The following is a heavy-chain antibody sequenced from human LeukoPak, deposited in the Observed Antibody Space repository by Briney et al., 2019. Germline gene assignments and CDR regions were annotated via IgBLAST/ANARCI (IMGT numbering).Heavy chain of an antibody. CDR2: ISGSGTGT. CDR3: AKLVGSGTYYPFDY. Sequence: GGSLRLSCAASGFTFSSYAMSWVRQAPGKGLEWVSSISGSGTGTYYADSVKGRFTISRDNSKDTLYLQMNSLRADDTAVYSCAKLVGSGTYYPFDYWGQGTLVTVSS. D-gene: IGHD3-10*02. V-gene: IGHV3-23*01. J-gene: IGHJ4*02. CDR1: GFTFSSYA.